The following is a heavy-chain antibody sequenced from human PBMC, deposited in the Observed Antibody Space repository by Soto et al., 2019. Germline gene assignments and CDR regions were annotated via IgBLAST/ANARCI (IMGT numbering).Heavy chain of an antibody. V-gene: IGHV3-23*01. J-gene: IGHJ4*02. CDR2: ISYGAGIT. CDR3: AVTMVAATFDY. D-gene: IGHD2-15*01. Sequence: EVQVLESGGGLVQPGGSLRLSCAASGFTLSSYSMSWVRQAPGKGLEWVSAISYGAGITYYADSVKGRFTISRDTSENTLYLQMNSLRAGDTAVYYCAVTMVAATFDYWGQGTLVTVSS. CDR1: GFTLSSYS.